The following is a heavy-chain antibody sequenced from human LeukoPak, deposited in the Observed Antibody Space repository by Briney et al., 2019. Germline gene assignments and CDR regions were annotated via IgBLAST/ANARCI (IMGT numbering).Heavy chain of an antibody. CDR1: GFIVNNYY. CDR3: ASMFGGNYYGYYFDD. Sequence: PGGSLRLSCSASGFIVNNYYMTWVRQAPGKGLECVSILYSGGMTYYADSVKGRFTISADNSKNTVHLQMNSLRVEDTAIYYCASMFGGNYYGYYFDDWRQASMLTVSS. J-gene: IGHJ4*02. D-gene: IGHD5-12*01. CDR2: LYSGGMT. V-gene: IGHV3-53*01.